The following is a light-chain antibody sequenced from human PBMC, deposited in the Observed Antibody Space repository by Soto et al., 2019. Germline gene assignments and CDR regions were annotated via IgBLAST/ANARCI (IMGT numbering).Light chain of an antibody. CDR1: SSNIGAGYD. CDR3: QSYDRRVV. CDR2: GNS. V-gene: IGLV1-40*01. Sequence: QSVLTQPPSVSGAPGQRVTISCTGSSSNIGAGYDVHWYQQLPGTAPKLLIYGNSNRPSGVPDRFSGSKSGTSASLAITGLQAEDEADYYCQSYDRRVVFGGGTKVTVL. J-gene: IGLJ2*01.